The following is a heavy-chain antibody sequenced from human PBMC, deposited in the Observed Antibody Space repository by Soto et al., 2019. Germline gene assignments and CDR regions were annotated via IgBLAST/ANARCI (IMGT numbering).Heavy chain of an antibody. D-gene: IGHD3-3*01. Sequence: GGSLRLSCAASGFTFSSYGMHWVRQAPGKGLEWVAVISYDGSNNYYADSVKGRFTISRDNSKNTLYLQMNSLRAEDTAVYYCAKDSTIFGVVITYLDYWGQGTLVTVSS. CDR1: GFTFSSYG. CDR3: AKDSTIFGVVITYLDY. V-gene: IGHV3-30*18. J-gene: IGHJ4*02. CDR2: ISYDGSNN.